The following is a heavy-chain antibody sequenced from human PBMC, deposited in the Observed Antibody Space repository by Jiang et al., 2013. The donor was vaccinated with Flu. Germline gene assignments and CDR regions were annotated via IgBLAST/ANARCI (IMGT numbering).Heavy chain of an antibody. CDR1: GGSFSGYY. D-gene: IGHD5-12*01. CDR2: INHSGST. Sequence: GLLKPSETLSLTCDVYGGSFSGYYWSWIRQPPGKGLEWIGEINHSGSTNYNPSLKSRVTISVDTSKNQFSLKLSSVTAADTAVYYCARGVFSGYDYLRGSYGMDVWGQGTTVTVSS. CDR3: ARGVFSGYDYLRGSYGMDV. V-gene: IGHV4-34*01. J-gene: IGHJ6*02.